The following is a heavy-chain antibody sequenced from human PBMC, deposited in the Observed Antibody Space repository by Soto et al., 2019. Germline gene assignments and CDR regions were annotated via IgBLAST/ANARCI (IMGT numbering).Heavy chain of an antibody. CDR3: ARGDIVVAPAAVLYYYYMYV. J-gene: IGHJ6*03. CDR1: GYTFTSYY. Sequence: ASVKVSCKASGYTFTSYYMHWVRQAPGQGLEWMGIINPSGGSTSYAQKFQGRVTMTRDTSTSTVYMELSSLRSEDTAVYYCARGDIVVAPAAVLYYYYMYVWGKGTTVTVP. V-gene: IGHV1-46*03. D-gene: IGHD2-2*02. CDR2: INPSGGST.